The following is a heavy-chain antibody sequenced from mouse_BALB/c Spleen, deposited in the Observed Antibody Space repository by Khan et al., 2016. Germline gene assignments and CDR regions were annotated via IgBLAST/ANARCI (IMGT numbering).Heavy chain of an antibody. CDR1: GFSLTTSG. CDR3: ARDDQDYDAWFAS. Sequence: QVQLKESGPGLVAPSQSLSITCTVSGFSLTTSGVHWIRQPPGKGLDWLGVIWAGGSTDYNSALMSRLTINKDNSQNQVFLKMTSLRTDDTALYYCARDDQDYDAWFASWGQGTLVTVSA. V-gene: IGHV2-9*02. J-gene: IGHJ3*01. CDR2: IWAGGST. D-gene: IGHD2-4*01.